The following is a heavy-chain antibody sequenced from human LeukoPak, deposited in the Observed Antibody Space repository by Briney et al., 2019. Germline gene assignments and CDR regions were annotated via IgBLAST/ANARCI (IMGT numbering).Heavy chain of an antibody. CDR3: ARGENYYVQTDV. CDR1: GFSVSDSY. Sequence: PGGSLRLSCAASGFSVSDSYMSCVRQAPGNGLEWGSILYSGGDTYYSASVRGRFTISRDNSKNTLYLQMNTLSAADTAVYFCARGENYYVQTDVWGKGGTVTVSS. V-gene: IGHV3-66*02. J-gene: IGHJ6*04. CDR2: LYSGGDT. D-gene: IGHD3-10*02.